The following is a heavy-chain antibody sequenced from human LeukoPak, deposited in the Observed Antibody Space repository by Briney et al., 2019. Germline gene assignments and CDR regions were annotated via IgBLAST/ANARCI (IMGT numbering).Heavy chain of an antibody. D-gene: IGHD3-10*01. J-gene: IGHJ4*02. CDR2: KNHSEST. Sequence: TSETLSLTCAVYVGSFSGYYWGWIRQPTGKGLERIGEKNHSESTNYNPSLKSRVTISVDTSKNQFSLKLSSVTAADTAVYYCARGPYYYGSGSYYKGLPYSGYWGQGTLVTVSS. V-gene: IGHV4-34*01. CDR1: VGSFSGYY. CDR3: ARGPYYYGSGSYYKGLPYSGY.